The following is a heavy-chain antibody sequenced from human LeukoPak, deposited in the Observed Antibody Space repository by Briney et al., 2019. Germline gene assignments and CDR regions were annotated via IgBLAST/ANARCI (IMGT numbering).Heavy chain of an antibody. CDR3: ARESRYCSSTSCNLDY. CDR2: IGTAGDT. D-gene: IGHD2-2*01. V-gene: IGHV3-13*01. Sequence: GGSLRLSCAASGFTFSSYDMHWVRQATGKGLEWVSTIGTAGDTYYPGSVKGQFTISRENAKNSLYLQMNSLRAGDTAVYYCARESRYCSSTSCNLDYWGQGTLVTVSS. CDR1: GFTFSSYD. J-gene: IGHJ4*02.